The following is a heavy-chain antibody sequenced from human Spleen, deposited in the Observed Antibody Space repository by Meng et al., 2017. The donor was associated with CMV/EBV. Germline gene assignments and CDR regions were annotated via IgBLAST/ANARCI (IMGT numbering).Heavy chain of an antibody. CDR2: IYSGGST. V-gene: IGHV3-66*01. J-gene: IGHJ1*01. Sequence: EVQLVESGGGLVQPGGSLRLSCAASGFTVSSNYMSWVRQAPGKGLEWVSVIYSGGSTYYADSVKGRFTISRDNSKNTLYLQMNSLRAEDTAVYYCARDLAPSGSYEYFQHWGQGTLVTVSS. D-gene: IGHD1-26*01. CDR3: ARDLAPSGSYEYFQH. CDR1: GFTVSSNY.